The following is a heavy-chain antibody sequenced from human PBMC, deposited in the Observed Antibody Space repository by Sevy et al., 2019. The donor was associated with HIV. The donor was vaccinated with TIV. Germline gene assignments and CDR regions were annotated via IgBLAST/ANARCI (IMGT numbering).Heavy chain of an antibody. CDR1: GGTFSSYA. V-gene: IGHV1-69*13. Sequence: ASVKVSCKASGGTFSSYAISWVRQAPGQGLEWMGGIIPIFGTANYAQKFQGRVTITADESTSTANMSLSSLRSEDTDVYYCAMTLDGSGSYYNSFDYWGQGTMVTVSS. D-gene: IGHD3-10*01. CDR3: AMTLDGSGSYYNSFDY. J-gene: IGHJ4*02. CDR2: IIPIFGTA.